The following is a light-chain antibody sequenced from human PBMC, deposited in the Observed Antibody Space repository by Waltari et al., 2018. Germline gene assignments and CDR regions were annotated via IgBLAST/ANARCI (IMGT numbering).Light chain of an antibody. CDR2: AAS. Sequence: DIQMTQSPSSLSASVGDRVTITCRASQSISTYLNWYQQKPGKAPKLQICAASILQIGVPSRFSGSGSGTDFTLTISSLQPEDFATFYCQQSYSSPRTFGQGTKVEIK. CDR1: QSISTY. V-gene: IGKV1-39*01. J-gene: IGKJ1*01. CDR3: QQSYSSPRT.